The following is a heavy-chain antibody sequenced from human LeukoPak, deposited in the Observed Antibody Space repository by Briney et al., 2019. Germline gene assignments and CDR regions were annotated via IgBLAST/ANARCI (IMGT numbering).Heavy chain of an antibody. CDR2: IYYSGST. J-gene: IGHJ4*02. CDR3: ARGNRSYFDY. V-gene: IGHV4-59*01. Sequence: SETLSLTCTVSGGSISSYYWSWLRQPPGKGLEWIGYIYYSGSTNYNPSLKSRVTISVDTSKNQFSLKLSSVTAADTAVYYCARGNRSYFDYWGQGTLVTVSS. D-gene: IGHD2/OR15-2a*01. CDR1: GGSISSYY.